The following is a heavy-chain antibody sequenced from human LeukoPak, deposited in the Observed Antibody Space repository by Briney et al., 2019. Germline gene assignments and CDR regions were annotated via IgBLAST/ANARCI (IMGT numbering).Heavy chain of an antibody. CDR1: GFTFSSYG. CDR2: ISYDGSNK. V-gene: IGHV3-30*18. CDR3: AKDLSSGWYEGTSDY. D-gene: IGHD6-19*01. Sequence: GGSLRLSCAASGFTFSSYGMHWVRQAPGKGLEWVAVISYDGSNKYYADSVKGRFTISRDNSKNTLYLQMNSLRAEDTAVYYCAKDLSSGWYEGTSDYWGQGTLVTVPS. J-gene: IGHJ4*02.